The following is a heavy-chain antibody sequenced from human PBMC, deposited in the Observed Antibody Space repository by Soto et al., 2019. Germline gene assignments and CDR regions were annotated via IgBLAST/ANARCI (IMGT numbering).Heavy chain of an antibody. CDR1: GFTFSPFW. V-gene: IGHV3-74*01. J-gene: IGHJ4*02. CDR2: INSDGNST. Sequence: EVQLVESGGGLVQHGGSLRLSCTASGFTFSPFWMHWVRQVPGKGPVWVSRINSDGNSTSYADSVKGRFTISRDNAKNTLYLQMNSLRAEDTAVYYCASGSNHFDYWGQGTLVTVSS. CDR3: ASGSNHFDY. D-gene: IGHD4-4*01.